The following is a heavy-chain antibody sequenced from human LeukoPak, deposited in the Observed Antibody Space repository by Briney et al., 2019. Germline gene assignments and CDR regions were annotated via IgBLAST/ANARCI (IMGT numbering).Heavy chain of an antibody. D-gene: IGHD6-13*01. J-gene: IGHJ5*02. CDR2: IWYGGSNK. Sequence: PGRSLRLSCAASGFTFSSYGMHWVRQAPGKGLEWVAVIWYGGSNKYYADSVKGRFTISRDNSKNTLYLQMNSLRAEDTAVYYCAREPGVQAAGSAWFDPWGQGTLVTVSS. CDR3: AREPGVQAAGSAWFDP. V-gene: IGHV3-33*01. CDR1: GFTFSSYG.